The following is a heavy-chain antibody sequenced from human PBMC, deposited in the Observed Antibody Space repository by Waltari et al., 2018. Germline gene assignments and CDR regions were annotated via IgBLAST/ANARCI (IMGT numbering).Heavy chain of an antibody. CDR2: IYPDDSET. V-gene: IGHV5-51*01. Sequence: EVQLVQSGAEVKKPGESLSISCKDSGYNFATYWIGWVRPMPGKGLEWIGSIYPDDSETTYSPSFGGQVTISADKSINTAYLHWSSLKASDSAIYYCVKGLVGGYQKGWFDPWGQGTLVTVSS. J-gene: IGHJ5*02. CDR3: VKGLVGGYQKGWFDP. D-gene: IGHD3-22*01. CDR1: GYNFATYW.